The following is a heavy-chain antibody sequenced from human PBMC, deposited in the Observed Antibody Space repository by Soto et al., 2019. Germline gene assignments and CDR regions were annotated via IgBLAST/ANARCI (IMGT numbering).Heavy chain of an antibody. CDR1: GGSFSGYY. Sequence: QVQLQQWGTGLLKPSETLSLTCAVYGGSFSGYYWSWIRQPPGKGLEWIGEINDSGSTNYNPSLKSRVTISVDTSKNQFSLQLSSVTAADKAVYYCARGLILWYSELSRRGYHYYYMDVWGKGTTVTVSS. D-gene: IGHD3-10*01. J-gene: IGHJ6*03. CDR3: ARGLILWYSELSRRGYHYYYMDV. V-gene: IGHV4-34*01. CDR2: INDSGST.